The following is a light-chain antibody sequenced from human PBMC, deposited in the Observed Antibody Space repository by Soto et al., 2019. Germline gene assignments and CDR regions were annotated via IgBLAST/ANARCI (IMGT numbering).Light chain of an antibody. Sequence: DIQMTQSPSSLSASVGDRVTITCRASQGIGTYLAWYQQKPGKVPKLLIYVASTLQSGVPSRFSGSGSGTDFTLTISSLQPEDVATYYCQKFNSAPLTFGGGTKVEIK. J-gene: IGKJ4*01. CDR1: QGIGTY. CDR3: QKFNSAPLT. CDR2: VAS. V-gene: IGKV1-27*01.